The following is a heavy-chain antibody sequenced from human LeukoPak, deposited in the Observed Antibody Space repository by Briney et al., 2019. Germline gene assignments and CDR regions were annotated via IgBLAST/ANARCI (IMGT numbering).Heavy chain of an antibody. Sequence: AGTLSLTCAVSGCSFSSCNWCWWRQAPGEELEWLVGIIYNGGSNNYIPSVKGRVTISVDKSKNQFSLKLSTVTAEDTAVYFCARMRITGYSSSWYVYGMDVWGQGTTLTVSS. V-gene: IGHV4-4*01. CDR3: ARMRITGYSSSWYVYGMDV. D-gene: IGHD6-13*01. J-gene: IGHJ6*02. CDR2: IYNGGSN. CDR1: GCSFSSCNW.